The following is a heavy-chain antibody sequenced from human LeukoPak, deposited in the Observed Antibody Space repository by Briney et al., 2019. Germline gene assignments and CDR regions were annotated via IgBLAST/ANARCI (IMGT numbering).Heavy chain of an antibody. CDR1: GGSISSSSYY. V-gene: IGHV4-39*07. Sequence: PSETLSLTCTVSGGSISSSSYYWGWIRQPPGKGLEWIGSIYYSGSTYYNPSLKSRVTISVDTSKNQFSLKLSSVTAADTAVYYCATRAYYDFWSAHPEGYYYGMDVWGQGTTVTVSS. CDR3: ATRAYYDFWSAHPEGYYYGMDV. D-gene: IGHD3-3*01. CDR2: IYYSGST. J-gene: IGHJ6*02.